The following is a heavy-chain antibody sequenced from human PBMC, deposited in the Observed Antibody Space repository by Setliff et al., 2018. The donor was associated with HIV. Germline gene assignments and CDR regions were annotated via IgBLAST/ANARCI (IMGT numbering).Heavy chain of an antibody. Sequence: PSETLSLTCAVSGGSISSNKWWSWVRQPPGKGLEWIGEIYQSGHTNYSPPLESRVTISVDESKNQFSLKLSSVTAADTAVYYCARGQFVSPGRPRHYMDVWGKGTSVTVSS. CDR3: ARGQFVSPGRPRHYMDV. CDR2: IYQSGHT. CDR1: GGSISSNKW. V-gene: IGHV4-4*02. D-gene: IGHD6-6*01. J-gene: IGHJ6*03.